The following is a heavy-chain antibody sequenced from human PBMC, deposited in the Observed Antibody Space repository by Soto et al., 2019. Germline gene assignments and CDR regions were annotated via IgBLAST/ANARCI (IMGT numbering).Heavy chain of an antibody. J-gene: IGHJ5*02. CDR1: GGSIRSGGYY. CDR2: IYYSGST. V-gene: IGHV4-31*03. D-gene: IGHD6-13*01. Sequence: SETLSLTCTVSGGSIRSGGYYWIWIRQHPGKGLEWIGYIYYSGSTYYNPSLKSRVTISVDTSKNQFSLKLSSVTAADTAVYYCARVVAAGTSLGINWFDPWGQGTLVTVS. CDR3: ARVVAAGTSLGINWFDP.